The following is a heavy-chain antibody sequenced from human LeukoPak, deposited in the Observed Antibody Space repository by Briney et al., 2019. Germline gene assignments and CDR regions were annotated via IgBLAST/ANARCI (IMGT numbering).Heavy chain of an antibody. CDR2: ISAYNGNT. Sequence: ASVKVSFKASGYTFTSYGISWVRQASGQGLEWMGWISAYNGNTNYAQKLQGRVTMTTDTSTSTAYMELRSLRSDDTAVYYCARHVLGYCSGGSCYGYFDYWGQGTLVTVSS. D-gene: IGHD2-15*01. V-gene: IGHV1-18*01. J-gene: IGHJ4*02. CDR1: GYTFTSYG. CDR3: ARHVLGYCSGGSCYGYFDY.